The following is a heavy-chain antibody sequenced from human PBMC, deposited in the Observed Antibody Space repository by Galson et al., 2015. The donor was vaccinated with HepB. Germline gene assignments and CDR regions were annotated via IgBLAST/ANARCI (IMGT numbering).Heavy chain of an antibody. Sequence: SLRLSCAASGFTFSSYAVNWVRQAPGKGLEWVSGISGSGRGTYYADSVKGRFTISKDSSTNTVYVQMNSLRVEDTAVYYCAKDCRPTGSSNYYLDSWGQGTLVTVSS. CDR3: AKDCRPTGSSNYYLDS. D-gene: IGHD3-10*01. CDR2: ISGSGRGT. J-gene: IGHJ4*02. V-gene: IGHV3-23*01. CDR1: GFTFSSYA.